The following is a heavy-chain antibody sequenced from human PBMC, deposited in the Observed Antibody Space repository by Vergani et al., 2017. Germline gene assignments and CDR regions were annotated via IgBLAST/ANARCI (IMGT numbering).Heavy chain of an antibody. CDR1: GFTFSSYG. D-gene: IGHD2-2*02. CDR3: ARDRKYCSSTSCYNGYFDL. V-gene: IGHV3-33*01. CDR2: IWYDGSNK. J-gene: IGHJ2*01. Sequence: QVQLVESGGGVVQPGRSLRLSCAASGFTFSSYGMHWVRQAPGKGLEWVAVIWYDGSNKDYADSVKGRFTISRDNSKNTLYLQMNSLRAEDTAVYYCARDRKYCSSTSCYNGYFDLWGRGTLVTVSS.